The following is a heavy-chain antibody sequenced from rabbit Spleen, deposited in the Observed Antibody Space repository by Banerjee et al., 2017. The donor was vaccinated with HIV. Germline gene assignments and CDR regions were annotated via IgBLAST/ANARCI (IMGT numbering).Heavy chain of an antibody. J-gene: IGHJ4*01. Sequence: QQQLVESGGGLVKPGASLTLSCKASGFDFSSDAMCWVRQAPGKGPEWIACIYNGDDTTYYASWVHGRFTISKVSSTTVTLQMTSLTAADTATYFCARDLAAWNSGSYAFNLWGPGTLVTVS. D-gene: IGHD1-1*01. CDR1: GFDFSSDA. V-gene: IGHV1S47*01. CDR2: IYNGDDTT. CDR3: ARDLAAWNSGSYAFNL.